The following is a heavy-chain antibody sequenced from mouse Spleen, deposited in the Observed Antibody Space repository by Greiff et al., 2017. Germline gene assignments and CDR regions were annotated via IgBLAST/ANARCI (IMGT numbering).Heavy chain of an antibody. CDR2: IDPEDGET. CDR1: GFNIKVYY. V-gene: IGHV14-2*01. J-gene: IGHJ2*01. Sequence: VQLQQSGAELVKPGASVKLSCTASGFNIKVYYMHWVKQRTEQGLEWIGRIDPEDGETKYAPKFQGKATITADTSSNTAYLQLSSLTSEDTAVYYCARRSSGYFDYGGQGTTLTVSS. CDR3: ARRSSGYFDY. D-gene: IGHD3-2*02.